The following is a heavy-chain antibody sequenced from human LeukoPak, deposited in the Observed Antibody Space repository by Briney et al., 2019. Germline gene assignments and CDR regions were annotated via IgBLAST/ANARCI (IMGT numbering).Heavy chain of an antibody. D-gene: IGHD3-3*01. CDR2: IVVGSGNT. V-gene: IGHV1-58*02. J-gene: IGHJ5*02. Sequence: ASVKVSCKASGFTFTSSAMQWVRQARGQRLEWIGWIVVGSGNTNYAQKFQERVTITRDMSTSTAYMELSSLRSEDTAVYYCAAARITIFGVVLNWFDPWGQGTLVTVSS. CDR3: AAARITIFGVVLNWFDP. CDR1: GFTFTSSA.